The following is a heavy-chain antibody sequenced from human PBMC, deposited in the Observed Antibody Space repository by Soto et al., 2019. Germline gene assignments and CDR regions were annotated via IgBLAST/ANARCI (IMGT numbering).Heavy chain of an antibody. CDR1: GGSINNYEYY. D-gene: IGHD5-18*01. V-gene: IGHV4-30-4*01. CDR3: ARVDTAMKLLDP. J-gene: IGHJ5*02. Sequence: SETLSLTCSVSGGSINNYEYYWTWIRQPPGEGLEWIGHIYYTGSTSYNPSLKSRVTISLDTSKNQFSLKLSSVTAADTAVYYCARVDTAMKLLDPWGQGTLVTVYS. CDR2: IYYTGST.